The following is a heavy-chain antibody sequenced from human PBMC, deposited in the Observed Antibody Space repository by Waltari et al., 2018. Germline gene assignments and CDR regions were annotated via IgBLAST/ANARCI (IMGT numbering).Heavy chain of an antibody. CDR1: GGSFSGYY. J-gene: IGHJ6*02. D-gene: IGHD3-10*01. CDR2: INHSGRT. CDR3: ARGREWFGVRLNMDV. V-gene: IGHV4-34*01. Sequence: QVQLQQWGAGLLKPSETLSLTCVVSGGSFSGYYWSWIRQPPGKGLEWIGEINHSGRTNYKPSLKGRVTISVDTSKNHFSLELRSVSAADTAVYYCARGREWFGVRLNMDVWGQGTTVTVSS.